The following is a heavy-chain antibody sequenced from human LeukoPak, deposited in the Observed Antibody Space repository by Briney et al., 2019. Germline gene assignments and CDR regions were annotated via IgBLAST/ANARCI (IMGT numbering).Heavy chain of an antibody. CDR2: TNTDGRST. CDR1: GFSFSSYW. CDR3: ARARWFGDY. Sequence: PGRSLRLSCAASGFSFSSYWMHWVRHPPGKGLVWVSRTNTDGRSTSYADSVKGRFTISRDNAKNTLYLQMNSLRAEDTAVYYCARARWFGDYWGQGTLVTVSS. J-gene: IGHJ4*02. D-gene: IGHD3-10*01. V-gene: IGHV3-74*01.